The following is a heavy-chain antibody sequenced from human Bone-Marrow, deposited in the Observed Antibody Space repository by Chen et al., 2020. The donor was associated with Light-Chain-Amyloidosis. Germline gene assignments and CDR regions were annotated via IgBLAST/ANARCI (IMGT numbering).Heavy chain of an antibody. J-gene: IGHJ4*02. Sequence: EVQLVESGGGLVLPGGSLGLSCAASGFTFSTYWMSWVRQAPGKGLEWVANIKQDGSEKHYVDSVKGRFTVSRDNAKNSLYLQMNSLRAEDTAVYYCARGERRETSSYTPSDYWGQGTLVTVSS. V-gene: IGHV3-7*01. CDR1: GFTFSTYW. CDR2: IKQDGSEK. D-gene: IGHD6-6*01. CDR3: ARGERRETSSYTPSDY.